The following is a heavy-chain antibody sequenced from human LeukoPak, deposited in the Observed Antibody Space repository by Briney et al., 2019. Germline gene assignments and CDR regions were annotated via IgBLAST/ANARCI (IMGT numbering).Heavy chain of an antibody. Sequence: SETLSLTCTVSGGSISSSSYYWGWIRQPPGKGLEWIGSIYYSGSTYYNPSLKSRVTISVDTSKNQFSLKLSSVTAADTAVYYCARARYGSGSYSPDYWGQGTLVTVSS. J-gene: IGHJ4*02. D-gene: IGHD3-10*01. CDR2: IYYSGST. CDR3: ARARYGSGSYSPDY. V-gene: IGHV4-39*07. CDR1: GGSISSSSYY.